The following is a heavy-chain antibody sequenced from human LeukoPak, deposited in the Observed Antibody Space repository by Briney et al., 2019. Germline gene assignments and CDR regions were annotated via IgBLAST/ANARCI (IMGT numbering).Heavy chain of an antibody. D-gene: IGHD2-15*01. J-gene: IGHJ5*02. CDR1: GGSFSGYY. CDR3: AKGSGGRRPNWFDP. Sequence: PSETLSLTCAVYGGSFSGYYWSWIRQPPGKGLEWIGEINHSGSTNCNPSLKSRVTISVDTSKNQFSLKLSSVTAADTAVYYCAKGSGGRRPNWFDPWGQGTLVTVSS. V-gene: IGHV4-34*01. CDR2: INHSGST.